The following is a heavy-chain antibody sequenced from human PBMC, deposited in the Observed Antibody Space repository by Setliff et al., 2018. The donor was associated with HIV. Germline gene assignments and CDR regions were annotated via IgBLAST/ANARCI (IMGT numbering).Heavy chain of an antibody. V-gene: IGHV4-38-2*02. CDR2: IYHSGST. Sequence: SETLSLTCTVSGYSISSRYYWGWIRRSPGKGLEWIGSIYHSGSTQYNPSRKSRVTISVDTPKNQFSLKLKSVTAADAAIYFCARGKSGLVGPAEFDYWGPGTLVTVSS. CDR3: ARGKSGLVGPAEFDY. CDR1: GYSISSRYY. J-gene: IGHJ4*02. D-gene: IGHD1-26*01.